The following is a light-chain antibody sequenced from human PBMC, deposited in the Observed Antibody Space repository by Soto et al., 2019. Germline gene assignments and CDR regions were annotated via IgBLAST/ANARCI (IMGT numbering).Light chain of an antibody. J-gene: IGKJ1*01. Sequence: DIVMTQSPDSLAVSLGERATLSCRASQSVSSYLAWYQQKPGQAPRLLIYDASNRATGIPARFSDSGSGTDFTLTISSLEPEDFAVYYCQQRSNWPPFGQGTKVDIK. CDR3: QQRSNWPP. CDR2: DAS. V-gene: IGKV3-11*01. CDR1: QSVSSY.